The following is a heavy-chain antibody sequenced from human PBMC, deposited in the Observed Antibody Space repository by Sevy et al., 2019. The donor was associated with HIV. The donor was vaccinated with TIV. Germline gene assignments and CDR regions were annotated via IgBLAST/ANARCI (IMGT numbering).Heavy chain of an antibody. CDR1: GGTFSSYA. V-gene: IGHV1-69*13. CDR2: IIPIFGTA. Sequence: ASVKVSCKASGGTFSSYAISWVRQAPGQGLEWMGGIIPIFGTANYAQKFQGRVTITADESTSKAYMELGSLRSEDTAVYYCARALGYCSSTSCYMPPDYYYGMDVWGQGTTVTVSS. J-gene: IGHJ6*02. D-gene: IGHD2-2*02. CDR3: ARALGYCSSTSCYMPPDYYYGMDV.